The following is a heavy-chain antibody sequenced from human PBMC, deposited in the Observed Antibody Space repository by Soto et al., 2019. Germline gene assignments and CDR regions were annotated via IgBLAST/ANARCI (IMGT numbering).Heavy chain of an antibody. V-gene: IGHV1-46*01. CDR3: ARDGYYYGSGSSLNIFDY. D-gene: IGHD3-10*01. CDR2: INPSGGST. J-gene: IGHJ4*02. CDR1: GYTFTSYY. Sequence: ASVKVSCKASGYTFTSYYMHWVRQAPGQGLEWMGIINPSGGSTSYAQKFQGRVTMTRDTSTSTVYMELSSLRSEDTAVYYCARDGYYYGSGSSLNIFDYWGQGTLVTVSS.